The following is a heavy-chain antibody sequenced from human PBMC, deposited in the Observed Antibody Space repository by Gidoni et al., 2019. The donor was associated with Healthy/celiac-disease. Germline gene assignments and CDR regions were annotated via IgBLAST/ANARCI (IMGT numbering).Heavy chain of an antibody. V-gene: IGHV3-74*01. CDR2: INSDGGST. CDR3: ARVRVVVIPHHDAFDI. D-gene: IGHD3-22*01. CDR1: GFNFSSYW. J-gene: IGHJ3*02. Sequence: EVQLVESGGCSVQPGGSLRLSCAASGFNFSSYWMPWVRQAPGKGLVWVSRINSDGGSTSYADSVKGRFTISRDNAKNTLYLQMNRLRAEDTAVYYCARVRVVVIPHHDAFDIWGQGTMVTVSS.